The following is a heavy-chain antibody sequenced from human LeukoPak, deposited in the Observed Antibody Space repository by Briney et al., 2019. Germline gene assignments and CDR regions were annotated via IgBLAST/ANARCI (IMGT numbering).Heavy chain of an antibody. CDR2: IYSGGST. CDR3: AREPQRITMVRGVITGGWFDP. Sequence: GGSLRLSCAASGFTVSSNYMSWVRQAPGKGLEWVSVIYSGGSTYYVDSVKGRFTISRDNSKNTLYLQMNSLRAEDTAVYYCAREPQRITMVRGVITGGWFDPWGQGTLVTVSS. J-gene: IGHJ5*02. D-gene: IGHD3-10*01. V-gene: IGHV3-66*02. CDR1: GFTVSSNY.